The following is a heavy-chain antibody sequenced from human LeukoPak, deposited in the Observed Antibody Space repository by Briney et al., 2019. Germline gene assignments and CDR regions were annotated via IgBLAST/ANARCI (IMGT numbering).Heavy chain of an antibody. Sequence: GGSLRLSGASSGFTFSRYGMHWIRQAPGKGLEWVSAISGSGGSTYYADSVKGRFTISRDNSKNTLYLQMNSLRAEDTAVYYCAKDLGVAAANNFDYWGQGTLVTVSS. CDR3: AKDLGVAAANNFDY. V-gene: IGHV3-23*01. CDR1: GFTFSRYG. J-gene: IGHJ4*02. D-gene: IGHD6-13*01. CDR2: ISGSGGST.